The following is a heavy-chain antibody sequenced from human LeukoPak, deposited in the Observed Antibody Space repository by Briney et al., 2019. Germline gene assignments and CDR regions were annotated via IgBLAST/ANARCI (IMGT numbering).Heavy chain of an antibody. V-gene: IGHV4-34*01. CDR3: ARQARYSSGDY. CDR2: INHSGST. Sequence: PSETLSLTCAVYGGSFSGYYWSWIRQPPGKGLEWIGEINHSGSTNYNPSLKSRVTISVDTSKNQFSLKLSSVTAADTAVYYCARQARYSSGDYWGQGTLVTVSS. J-gene: IGHJ4*02. D-gene: IGHD6-25*01. CDR1: GGSFSGYY.